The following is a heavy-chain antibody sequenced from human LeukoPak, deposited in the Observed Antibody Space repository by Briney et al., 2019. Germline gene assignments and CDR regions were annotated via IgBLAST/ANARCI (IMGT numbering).Heavy chain of an antibody. CDR1: GFTVSSNY. CDR2: IYSGGST. CDR3: ARLDYGDYLGY. V-gene: IGHV3-53*01. D-gene: IGHD4-17*01. Sequence: GGSLRLSCAASGFTVSSNYMSWVRQAPGKGLEWVSVIYSGGSTYYADSVKGRFTISRDNSKNTLYLQMNSLRAEDTAVYYCARLDYGDYLGYWGQGTLVTVSS. J-gene: IGHJ4*02.